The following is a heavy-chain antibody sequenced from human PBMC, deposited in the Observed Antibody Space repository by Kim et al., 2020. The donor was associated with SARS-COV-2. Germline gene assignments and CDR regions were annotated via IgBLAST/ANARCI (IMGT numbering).Heavy chain of an antibody. V-gene: IGHV1-18*01. CDR2: ISAYNGNT. D-gene: IGHD3-16*01. CDR3: ARDGGGLGAFDI. Sequence: ASVKVSCKASGYTFTSYGISWVRQAPGQGLEWMGWISAYNGNTNYAQKLQGRVTMTTDTSTRTAYMELSSMRSDDTAVYYCARDGGGLGAFDIWGQATMVTVSS. J-gene: IGHJ3*02. CDR1: GYTFTSYG.